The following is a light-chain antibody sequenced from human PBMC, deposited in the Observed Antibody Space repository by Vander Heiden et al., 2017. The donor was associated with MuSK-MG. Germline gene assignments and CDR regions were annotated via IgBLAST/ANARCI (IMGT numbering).Light chain of an antibody. CDR1: SSNIGSNF. J-gene: IGLJ3*02. CDR2: ATN. Sequence: YSGCSSNIGSNFVYWYQQRPGTAPKLLIYATNQRPSGVPDRFSGSKSGTSASLAISGLRSDDEGDYHCTTWDDSLTGLVFGGGTKLTVL. CDR3: TTWDDSLTGLV. V-gene: IGLV1-47*01.